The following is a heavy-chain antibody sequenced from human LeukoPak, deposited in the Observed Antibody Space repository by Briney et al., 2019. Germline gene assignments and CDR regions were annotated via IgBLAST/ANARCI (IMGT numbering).Heavy chain of an antibody. CDR2: IYYSGIT. J-gene: IGHJ4*02. D-gene: IGHD2-2*01. CDR3: ARLLIYCSSTSCHFDY. CDR1: GGSISSSNYY. V-gene: IGHV4-39*01. Sequence: PSETLSLTCTVSGGSISSSNYYWGWIRQPPGKGLEWIGSIYYSGITYYNPSLKSRVTISEETSNNQFSLKLSSVTAADTAMYYCARLLIYCSSTSCHFDYWGQGTLVTVSS.